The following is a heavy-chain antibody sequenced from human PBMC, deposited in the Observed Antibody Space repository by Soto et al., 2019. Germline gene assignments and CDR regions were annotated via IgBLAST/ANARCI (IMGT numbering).Heavy chain of an antibody. Sequence: QVQLVQSGAEVRRPGASVRVSCKASGYSFIDYYINWVRQAPGQGLKWMGWINPKDGATKSAQKFQDWVTMTSDTSHTTAYLDLRSDDTAVYYCARGRKVVATPARDDWFDPWGQGTLVTVSS. CDR2: INPKDGAT. J-gene: IGHJ5*02. D-gene: IGHD2-21*02. V-gene: IGHV1-2*04. CDR1: GYSFIDYY. CDR3: ARGRKVVATPARDDWFDP.